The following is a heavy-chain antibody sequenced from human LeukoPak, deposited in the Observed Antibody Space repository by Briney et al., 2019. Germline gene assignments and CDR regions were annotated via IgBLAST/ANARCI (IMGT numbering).Heavy chain of an antibody. CDR2: ISYDGSNK. CDR1: GFTFSSYA. J-gene: IGHJ4*02. V-gene: IGHV3-30*14. D-gene: IGHD5-18*01. Sequence: PGGSLRLSCAASGFTFSSYAMSWVRQAPGKGLEWVAVISYDGSNKYYADSVKGRFTISRDNSKNTLYLQMNSLRVEDTAVYYCARSLLGYSYVLDYWGQGTLVTVSS. CDR3: ARSLLGYSYVLDY.